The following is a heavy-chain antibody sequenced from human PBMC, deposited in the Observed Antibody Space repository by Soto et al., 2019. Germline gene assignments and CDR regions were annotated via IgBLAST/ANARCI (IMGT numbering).Heavy chain of an antibody. CDR2: ISGSGGST. CDR1: GFTFSSYA. Sequence: PGGSLRLSCAASGFTFSSYAMSWVRQAPGKGLEWVSAISGSGGSTYYADSVKGRFTISRDNSKNTLYLQMNSLRAEDTAVYYCAKEEEGVDCTNGVCFFDYYYYMDVWGKGTTVTVSS. D-gene: IGHD2-8*01. J-gene: IGHJ6*03. V-gene: IGHV3-23*01. CDR3: AKEEEGVDCTNGVCFFDYYYYMDV.